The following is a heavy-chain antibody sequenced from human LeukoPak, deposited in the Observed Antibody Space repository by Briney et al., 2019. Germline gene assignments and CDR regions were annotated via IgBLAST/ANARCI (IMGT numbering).Heavy chain of an antibody. CDR3: ARATDSSGYYCDY. V-gene: IGHV1-2*02. Sequence: ASVKVSCKASGYIFTNYGVSWVRQAPGQGLEWMGWINSNSGGTNYAQQFQGRVTMTRDTSISTAYMELSRLRSDDTAVYYCARATDSSGYYCDYWGQGTLVTVSS. CDR2: INSNSGGT. CDR1: GYIFTNYG. J-gene: IGHJ4*02. D-gene: IGHD3-22*01.